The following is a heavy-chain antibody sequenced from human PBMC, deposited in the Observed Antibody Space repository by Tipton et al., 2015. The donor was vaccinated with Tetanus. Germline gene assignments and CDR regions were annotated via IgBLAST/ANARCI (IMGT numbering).Heavy chain of an antibody. CDR3: AKDSVAGGVANFDY. V-gene: IGHV3-9*01. D-gene: IGHD2-15*01. CDR1: GFTFDDYA. CDR2: IGWNSGGI. Sequence: SGFTFDDYAMHWVRQAPGKGLEWVSSIGWNSGGIAYADSVKGRFTISRDNAKNFLYLQMNSLRPEDTALYYCAKDSVAGGVANFDYWGQGTLVTASS. J-gene: IGHJ4*02.